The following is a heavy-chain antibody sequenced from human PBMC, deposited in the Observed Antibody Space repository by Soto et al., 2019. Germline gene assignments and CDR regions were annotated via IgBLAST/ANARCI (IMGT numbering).Heavy chain of an antibody. CDR2: ASSSGST. J-gene: IGHJ6*02. CDR3: ARDQRPSRRYYYFGMDV. V-gene: IGHV4-61*01. D-gene: IGHD3-9*01. CDR1: GDSVRSDNYY. Sequence: QVQLQESGPGLVKPSETVSLTCTVSGDSVRSDNYYWSWIRQPPGKGLGWIGYASSSGSTNYSPSIKGGVTISVDTSLHRCSLHLISVTADDSAGYLCARDQRPSRRYYYFGMDVWGQGTTVTVSS.